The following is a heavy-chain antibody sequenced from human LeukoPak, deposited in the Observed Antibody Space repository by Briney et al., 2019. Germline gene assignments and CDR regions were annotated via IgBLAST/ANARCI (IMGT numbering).Heavy chain of an antibody. CDR2: ISYDGSNK. Sequence: PGGSLRLSCAASGFTFSTYAMHWVRQAPGKGLEWVALISYDGSNKYYADSVKGRFTISRDNSKNTLYLQMNSLRAEDTAVYYCARVEKPYSGSLQFDYWGQGTLVTVSS. V-gene: IGHV3-30*04. CDR3: ARVEKPYSGSLQFDY. CDR1: GFTFSTYA. J-gene: IGHJ4*02. D-gene: IGHD1-26*01.